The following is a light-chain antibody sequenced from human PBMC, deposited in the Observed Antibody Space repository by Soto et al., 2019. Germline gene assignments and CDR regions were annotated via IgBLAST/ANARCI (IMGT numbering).Light chain of an antibody. J-gene: IGKJ5*01. CDR2: SAS. V-gene: IGKV3-20*01. CDR1: QSVSSTY. CDR3: QQYGSSPVIT. Sequence: EIALTQSPGTLSLSPGERATLSCRAGQSVSSTYLAWYQQRPGQAPRVLIYSASSRATGIPDRFSGSGSGTDFTLTISRLEPEDFAVYYCQQYGSSPVITFGQGTRLEIK.